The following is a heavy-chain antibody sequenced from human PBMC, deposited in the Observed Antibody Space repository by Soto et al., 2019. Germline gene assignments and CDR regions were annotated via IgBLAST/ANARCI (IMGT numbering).Heavy chain of an antibody. V-gene: IGHV4-59*08. CDR2: IYYSVNT. J-gene: IGHJ4*02. Sequence: PSETLSLTCSVSGGSICSYYWSWIRQPPGKGLEWIGYIYYSVNTNYNPSLKSRVTISTDTSKNQFSLKLSSVTAADTAVYYCARTHFDILTGYYKSVGYFDYWGQGTLVTVSS. CDR1: GGSICSYY. D-gene: IGHD3-9*01. CDR3: ARTHFDILTGYYKSVGYFDY.